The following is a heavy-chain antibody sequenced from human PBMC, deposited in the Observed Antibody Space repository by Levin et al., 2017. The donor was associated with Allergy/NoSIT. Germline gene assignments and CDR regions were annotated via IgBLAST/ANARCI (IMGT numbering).Heavy chain of an antibody. Sequence: TGESLKISCAASGFTFDDYTMHWVRQAPGKGLEWVSLISWDGGSTYYADSVKGRFTISRDNSKNSLYLQMNSLRTEDTALYYCAKGTQLWLLRYWGQGTLVTVSS. CDR2: ISWDGGST. CDR3: AKGTQLWLLRY. V-gene: IGHV3-43*01. J-gene: IGHJ4*02. CDR1: GFTFDDYT. D-gene: IGHD5-18*01.